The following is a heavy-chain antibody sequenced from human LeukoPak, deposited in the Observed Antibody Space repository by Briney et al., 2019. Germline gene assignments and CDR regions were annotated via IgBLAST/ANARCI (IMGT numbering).Heavy chain of an antibody. Sequence: PGGSLTLSCAASGFTFSSYEMNWVRQAPGKGLEWVSYIASGGGANRFYSESVKGRFTISRDNAKNTLYLQMNSLRAEDTAVYYCARVRMGDDFNPFDYWGQGTLATVSS. CDR1: GFTFSSYE. V-gene: IGHV3-48*03. CDR2: IASGGGANR. D-gene: IGHD3-16*01. CDR3: ARVRMGDDFNPFDY. J-gene: IGHJ4*02.